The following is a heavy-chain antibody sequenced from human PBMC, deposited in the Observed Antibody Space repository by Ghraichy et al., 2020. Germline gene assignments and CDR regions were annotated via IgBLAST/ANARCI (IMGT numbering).Heavy chain of an antibody. CDR2: ISYDGSNK. D-gene: IGHD6-6*01. CDR3: AKAGSSSSFGGGAFDI. V-gene: IGHV3-30*18. J-gene: IGHJ3*02. Sequence: GGSLRLSCAASGFTFSSYGIHWVRQAPGKGLEWVSVISYDGSNKYYADSVKGRFTISRDNSKNTLYLQMNSLRTEDTALYYCAKAGSSSSFGGGAFDIWGQGTMVIVSS. CDR1: GFTFSSYG.